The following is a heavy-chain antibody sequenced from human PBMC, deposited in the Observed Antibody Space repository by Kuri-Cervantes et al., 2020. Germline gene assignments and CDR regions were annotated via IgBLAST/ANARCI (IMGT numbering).Heavy chain of an antibody. J-gene: IGHJ5*02. Sequence: ASVKVSCKASGYTFTSFDFNWVRLAPGQGLEWMGWMNPNSANTNYAQKLQGRVTMTTDTSTSTAYMELRSLRSDDTAVYYCARVAIYNWNYAYWFDPWGQGTLVTVSS. D-gene: IGHD1-7*01. CDR3: ARVAIYNWNYAYWFDP. V-gene: IGHV1-18*01. CDR2: MNPNSANT. CDR1: GYTFTSFD.